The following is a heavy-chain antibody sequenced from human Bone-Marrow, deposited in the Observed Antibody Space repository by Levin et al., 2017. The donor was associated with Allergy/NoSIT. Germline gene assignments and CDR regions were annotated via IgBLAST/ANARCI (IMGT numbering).Heavy chain of an antibody. CDR3: ARVVMQGDYFDY. CDR1: GGSISSGGYY. J-gene: IGHJ4*02. D-gene: IGHD3-16*01. CDR2: MYNIGST. V-gene: IGHV4-31*03. Sequence: SETLSLTCTVSGGSISSGGYYWTWIRQHPVKGLEWIAYMYNIGSTASNPSLRSRVTMSVDTSKNQFSLRLSSVTAADTAVYYCARVVMQGDYFDYWGQGTLVTVSS.